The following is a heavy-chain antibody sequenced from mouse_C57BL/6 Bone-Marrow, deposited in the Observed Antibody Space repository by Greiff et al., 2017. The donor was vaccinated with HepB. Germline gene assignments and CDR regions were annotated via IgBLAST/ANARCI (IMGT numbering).Heavy chain of an antibody. D-gene: IGHD1-1*01. V-gene: IGHV1-63*01. CDR1: GYTFTNYW. CDR2: IYPGGGYT. J-gene: IGHJ2*01. Sequence: VQLKESGAELVRPGTSVKMSCKASGYTFTNYWIGWAKQRPGHGLEWIGDIYPGGGYTNYNEKFKGKATLTADKSSSTAYMQFSSLTSEDSAIYYCARLRLTTVVGFDYWGQGTTLTVSS. CDR3: ARLRLTTVVGFDY.